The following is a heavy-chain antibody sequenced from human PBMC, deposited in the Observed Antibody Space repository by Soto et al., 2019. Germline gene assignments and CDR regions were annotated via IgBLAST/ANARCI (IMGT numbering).Heavy chain of an antibody. J-gene: IGHJ4*02. CDR2: ISAYNGNT. Sequence: QVQLVQSGAEVKKPGASVKVSCKASGYTFASYAISWMRRAPGQGFEWLGGISAYNGNTNYAKKLQGRVTMTTDTSTSTAYMELRSLRSDDTAVYYCARDPPPPDYWGQGTLVTVSS. CDR3: ARDPPPPDY. CDR1: GYTFASYA. V-gene: IGHV1-18*01.